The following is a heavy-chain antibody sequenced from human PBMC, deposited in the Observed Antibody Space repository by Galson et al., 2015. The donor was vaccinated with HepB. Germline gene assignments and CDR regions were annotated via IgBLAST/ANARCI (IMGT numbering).Heavy chain of an antibody. Sequence: SLRLSCAASGFTFSDYYMSWIRQAPGKGLEWVSYISSSSSYTNYADSVKGRFTISRDNAKNSLYLQMNSLRAEDTAVYYCARARRFGEPYFDYWGQGTLVTVSS. CDR3: ARARRFGEPYFDY. CDR1: GFTFSDYY. V-gene: IGHV3-11*05. J-gene: IGHJ4*02. CDR2: ISSSSSYT. D-gene: IGHD3-10*01.